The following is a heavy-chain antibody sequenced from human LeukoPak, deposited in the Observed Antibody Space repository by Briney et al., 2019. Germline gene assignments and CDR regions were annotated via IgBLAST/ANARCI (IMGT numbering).Heavy chain of an antibody. V-gene: IGHV4-59*01. CDR3: ARGYRYYDILTGYYNGAFDI. D-gene: IGHD3-9*01. J-gene: IGHJ3*02. CDR1: GGSISSYY. Sequence: SETLSLTCTVSGGSISSYYWSWIRQPPGKGLEWIGYIYYSGSTNYNPSLKSRVTISVDTSKNQFSLKLSSVTAADTAVYYCARGYRYYDILTGYYNGAFDIRGQGTMVTVSS. CDR2: IYYSGST.